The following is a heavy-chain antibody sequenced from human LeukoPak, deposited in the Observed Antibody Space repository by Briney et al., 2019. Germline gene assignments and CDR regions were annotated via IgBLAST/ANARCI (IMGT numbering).Heavy chain of an antibody. Sequence: WETLSLTCTVSGGSISSSSYYWGWIRQPPGKGLEWIGSIYYSGSTYYNPSLKSRVTISVDTSKNQFSLKLSSVTAADTAVYYCARLPWRVTVDYWGQGTLVTVSS. J-gene: IGHJ4*02. V-gene: IGHV4-39*01. CDR1: GGSISSSSYY. D-gene: IGHD1-14*01. CDR2: IYYSGST. CDR3: ARLPWRVTVDY.